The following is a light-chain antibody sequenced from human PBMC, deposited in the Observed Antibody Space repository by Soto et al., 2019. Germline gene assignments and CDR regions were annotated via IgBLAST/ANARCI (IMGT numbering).Light chain of an antibody. CDR2: GTS. V-gene: IGKV3-15*01. Sequence: EIVMTQSPATLSVSPGERVTLSCRASQRVSRNFAWYRQKPGQAPTLLIYGTSTRATGIPARCSGSGSGTEFTLTISSRQSEDFSTYYCQQYNNLPYTFGQGTKLEIK. CDR3: QQYNNLPYT. CDR1: QRVSRN. J-gene: IGKJ2*01.